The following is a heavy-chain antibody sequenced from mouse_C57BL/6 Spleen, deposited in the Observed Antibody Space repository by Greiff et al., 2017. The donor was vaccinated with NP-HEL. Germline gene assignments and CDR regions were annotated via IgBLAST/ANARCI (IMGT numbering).Heavy chain of an antibody. J-gene: IGHJ2*01. D-gene: IGHD3-1*01. CDR1: GYTFTSYW. Sequence: QVQLQQPGAELVKPGASVKLSCKASGYTFTSYWMHWVKQRPGQGLEWIGMIHPNSGSTKYNEQFKSKATLTVDKSSSTAYMQLSSLTSEDSAVYYCARSGYYFDYWGQGTTLTVSS. CDR3: ARSGYYFDY. CDR2: IHPNSGST. V-gene: IGHV1-64*01.